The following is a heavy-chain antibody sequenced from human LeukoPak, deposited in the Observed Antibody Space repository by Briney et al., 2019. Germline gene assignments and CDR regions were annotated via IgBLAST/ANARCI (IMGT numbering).Heavy chain of an antibody. D-gene: IGHD3-10*01. V-gene: IGHV1-2*02. CDR2: INPTTGHT. CDR3: ARGGSGMVDL. J-gene: IGHJ5*02. CDR1: GGTFSSYA. Sequence: ASVKVSCKASGGTFSSYAISWVRQAPGQGLEWLGWINPTTGHTKNAEKLQGRVTMTRDTPITTVYMELNRLRSDDTATYYCARGGSGMVDLWGQGTLVTVSS.